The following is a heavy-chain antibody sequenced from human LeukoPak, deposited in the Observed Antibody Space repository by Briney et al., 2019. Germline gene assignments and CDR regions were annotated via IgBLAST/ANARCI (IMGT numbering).Heavy chain of an antibody. CDR2: IYYSGST. CDR3: ASQPYYDILTGYSHFDY. V-gene: IGHV4-39*01. J-gene: IGHJ4*02. Sequence: SETLSLTCIVTGGSISSSSYYWGWSRQPPGKGLEWIGSIYYSGSTYYNPSLKSRVTISVDTSTNHFSLKLSSVTAADTAVYYCASQPYYDILTGYSHFDYWGQGTLVTVSS. D-gene: IGHD3-9*01. CDR1: GGSISSSSYY.